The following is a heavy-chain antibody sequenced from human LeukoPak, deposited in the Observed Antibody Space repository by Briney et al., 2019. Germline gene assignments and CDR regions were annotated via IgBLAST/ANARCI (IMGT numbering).Heavy chain of an antibody. CDR1: GFTFSSYG. CDR2: TRYDGSNK. V-gene: IGHV3-30*02. J-gene: IGHJ4*02. CDR3: ARGSGSGYPDYFDY. Sequence: GGSLRLSCAASGFTFSSYGMYWVRQAPGKGLEWVAFTRYDGSNKYCADSVKGRFTISRDNSKNTLYLKMNSLRVEDTALYYCARGSGSGYPDYFDYWGQGTLVTVSS. D-gene: IGHD3-22*01.